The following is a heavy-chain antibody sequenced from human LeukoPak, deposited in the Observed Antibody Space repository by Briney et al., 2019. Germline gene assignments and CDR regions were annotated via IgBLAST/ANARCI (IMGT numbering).Heavy chain of an antibody. Sequence: GGSLRLSCAASGFTFSSYAMSWVRQAPGKGLEGVSAISGSGGSTYYADSVKGRFTISRDNSKNTLYLQMNSLRAEDTAVYYCAKDMYYDNSGHGDYFDYWGQGTLVTVSS. J-gene: IGHJ4*02. CDR1: GFTFSSYA. D-gene: IGHD3-22*01. CDR3: AKDMYYDNSGHGDYFDY. CDR2: ISGSGGST. V-gene: IGHV3-23*01.